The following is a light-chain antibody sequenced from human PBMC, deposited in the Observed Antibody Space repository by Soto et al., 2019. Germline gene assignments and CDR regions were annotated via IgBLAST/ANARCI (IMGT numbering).Light chain of an antibody. V-gene: IGKV1-9*01. Sequence: IKMTQSPSALSGSVGDRVTISCRMSQGISSYLAWYQQKPGKAPELLIYAASTLQSGVPSRFSGSGSGTEFTLTISSLQPEDFATYFCQQLDSYPLTFGQGTRLEVK. CDR3: QQLDSYPLT. CDR1: QGISSY. CDR2: AAS. J-gene: IGKJ5*01.